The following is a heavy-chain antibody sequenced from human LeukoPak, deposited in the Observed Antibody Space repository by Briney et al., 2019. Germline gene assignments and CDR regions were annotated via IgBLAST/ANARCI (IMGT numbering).Heavy chain of an antibody. D-gene: IGHD3-3*01. CDR3: ASGPHYDFWSGYDRLLDY. CDR1: GFTFSSYW. CDR2: INTDGSST. Sequence: GGSLRLSCAASGFTFSSYWMHWVRQAPGKGLVWVSRINTDGSSTSYADSVKGRFTISRDNAKNTLYLQMNSLRAEDTAVYYCASGPHYDFWSGYDRLLDYWGQGTLVTVSS. J-gene: IGHJ4*02. V-gene: IGHV3-74*01.